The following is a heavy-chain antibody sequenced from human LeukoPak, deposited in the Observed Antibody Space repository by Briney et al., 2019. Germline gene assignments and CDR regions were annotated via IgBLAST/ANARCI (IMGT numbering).Heavy chain of an antibody. CDR3: ARGRGSSGWYYFDY. CDR1: GYTFTGYY. D-gene: IGHD6-19*01. CDR2: INPNSGGT. Sequence: ASVTVSCTASGYTFTGYYMHWVRQAPGQGLEWMGRINPNSGGTNYAQKFQGRVTMTRDTSISTAYMELSRLRSDDTAVYYCARGRGSSGWYYFDYWGQGTLVTVSS. V-gene: IGHV1-2*06. J-gene: IGHJ4*02.